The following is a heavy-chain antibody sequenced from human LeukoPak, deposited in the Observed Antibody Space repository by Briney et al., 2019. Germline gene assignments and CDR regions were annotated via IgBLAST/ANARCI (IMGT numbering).Heavy chain of an antibody. J-gene: IGHJ6*02. D-gene: IGHD3-3*01. V-gene: IGHV4-34*01. Sequence: SETLSLTCAVYGGSFSGYYWSWIRQPPGKGLEWIGEINHSGSTNYNPSLKSRVTISVDTSKNQFSLKLSSVTAADTAVYYCASTTYDFWSGYSHHGMDVWGQGTTVTVS. CDR1: GGSFSGYY. CDR3: ASTTYDFWSGYSHHGMDV. CDR2: INHSGST.